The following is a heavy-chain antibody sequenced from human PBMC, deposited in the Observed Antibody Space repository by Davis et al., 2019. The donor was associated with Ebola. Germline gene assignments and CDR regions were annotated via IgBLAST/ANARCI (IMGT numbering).Heavy chain of an antibody. V-gene: IGHV1-69*06. D-gene: IGHD3-22*01. CDR2: IIPIFGTA. Sequence: AASVKVSCKASGYTFTSYAMHWVRQAPGQRLEWMGGIIPIFGTANYAQKFQGRVTITADKSTSTAYMELSSLRSEDTAAYYCASRREKYYDSRELWGQGTLVTVSS. CDR3: ASRREKYYDSREL. CDR1: GYTFTSYA. J-gene: IGHJ4*02.